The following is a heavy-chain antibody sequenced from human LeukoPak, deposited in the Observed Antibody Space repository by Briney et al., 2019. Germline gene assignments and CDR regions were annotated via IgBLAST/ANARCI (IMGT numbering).Heavy chain of an antibody. D-gene: IGHD1-7*01. CDR1: GFTFSSYA. J-gene: IGHJ4*02. V-gene: IGHV3-30-3*01. Sequence: PGGSLRLSCAASGFTFSSYAMHWVRQAPGKGLDWVAVISYVGGTTYYADSVKGRFTISRDSSKNTVSLQMNSLRPEDTAVYYCARDKLQGAPDYLDHWGQGTLVTVSS. CDR2: ISYVGGTT. CDR3: ARDKLQGAPDYLDH.